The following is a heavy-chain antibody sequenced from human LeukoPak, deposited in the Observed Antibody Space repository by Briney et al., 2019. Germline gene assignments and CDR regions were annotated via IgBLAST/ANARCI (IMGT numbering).Heavy chain of an antibody. Sequence: ASVKVSCKASGYTFTGYYMHWVRQAPGQGLEWMGWINPNSGGTNYAQKFQGRVTMTRDTSISTAYMELSRLRSDDTAVYYCARDPSIETAADNYWGQGTLVTVSS. CDR3: ARDPSIETAADNY. D-gene: IGHD6-13*01. CDR1: GYTFTGYY. J-gene: IGHJ4*02. CDR2: INPNSGGT. V-gene: IGHV1-2*02.